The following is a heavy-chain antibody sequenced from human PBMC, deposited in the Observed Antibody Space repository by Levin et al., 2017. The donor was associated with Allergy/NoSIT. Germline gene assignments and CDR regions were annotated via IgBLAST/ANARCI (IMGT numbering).Heavy chain of an antibody. D-gene: IGHD4-11*01. V-gene: IGHV1-69*13. CDR3: ARGGDYDYSNEKNYYYYMDV. CDR2: IIPIFGTA. CDR1: GGTFSSYA. J-gene: IGHJ6*03. Sequence: ASVKVSCKASGGTFSSYAISWVRQAPGQGLEWMGGIIPIFGTANYAQKFQGRVTITADESTSTAYMELSSLRSEDTAVYYCARGGDYDYSNEKNYYYYMDVWGKGTTVTVSS.